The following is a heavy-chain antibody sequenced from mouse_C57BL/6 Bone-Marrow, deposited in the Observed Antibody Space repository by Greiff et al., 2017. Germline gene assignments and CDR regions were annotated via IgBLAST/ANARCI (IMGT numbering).Heavy chain of an antibody. V-gene: IGHV1-78*01. CDR2: IYPRDGST. Sequence: QVQLQQSDAELVKPGASVKISCKVSGYTFTAHTIPWMKQRPEQGLEWIGYIYPRDGSTKYNEKFKGKATLTAEKSSSTAYMQLNSLTSEESAFYFCASTVVAYYFDNWGQGTTLTVSS. J-gene: IGHJ2*01. D-gene: IGHD1-1*01. CDR3: ASTVVAYYFDN. CDR1: GYTFTAHT.